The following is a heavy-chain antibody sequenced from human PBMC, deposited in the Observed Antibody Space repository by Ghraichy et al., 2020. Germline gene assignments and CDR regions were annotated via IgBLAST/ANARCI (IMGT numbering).Heavy chain of an antibody. CDR1: GASISSSDG. V-gene: IGHV4-4*02. Sequence: SETLSLTCAVSGASISSSDGWTWVRQPPGKGLEWLAEMHHGGNTNYNPSIRSRVTISLDKSRNLLSLNVKSVTAADTAVYFCARVPCFPSGFSDGRGYYWEMRWCDPWGRGTLVTVAS. CDR3: ARVPCFPSGFSDGRGYYWEMRWCDP. CDR2: MHHGGNT. D-gene: IGHD3-22*01. J-gene: IGHJ5*02.